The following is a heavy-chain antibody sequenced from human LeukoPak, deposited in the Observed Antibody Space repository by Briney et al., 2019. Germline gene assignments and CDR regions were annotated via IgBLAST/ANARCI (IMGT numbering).Heavy chain of an antibody. V-gene: IGHV3-11*01. CDR1: GFTFSNAW. J-gene: IGHJ6*03. Sequence: GGSLRLSCAASGFTFSNAWMSWVRQAPGKGLEWVSYISSSGSTIYYADSVKGRFTISRDNAKNSLYLQMNSLRAEDTAVYYCAKAGSNYYYYYMDVWGKGTTVTVSS. CDR3: AKAGSNYYYYYMDV. CDR2: ISSSGSTI.